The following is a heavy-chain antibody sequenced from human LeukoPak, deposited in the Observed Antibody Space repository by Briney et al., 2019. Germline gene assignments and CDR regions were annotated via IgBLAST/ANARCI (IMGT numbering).Heavy chain of an antibody. J-gene: IGHJ4*02. CDR1: GYTFTSYY. CDR2: INPSGGST. CDR3: ARVDTAMVSIDY. V-gene: IGHV1-46*01. D-gene: IGHD5-18*01. Sequence: ASVKVSCKASGYTFTSYYMHWVRQAPGQGLEWMGIINPSGGSTSYAQKFQGRVTMTRDTSTSTVYMELSSLRSEDTALYYCARVDTAMVSIDYWGQGTLVTVSS.